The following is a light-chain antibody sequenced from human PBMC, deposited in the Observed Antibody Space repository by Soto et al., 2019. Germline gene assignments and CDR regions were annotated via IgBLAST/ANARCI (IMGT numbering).Light chain of an antibody. CDR3: MQALQTPIFT. V-gene: IGKV2-28*01. CDR1: QSLLHSNGYNY. Sequence: DIVMTQSPLSLPVTPGEPASISCRSSQSLLHSNGYNYLDWYLQKPGQSPQLLIYLGSNRASGLPDRFSGSGSGKDFTLKISRVEAEDVGVYYCMQALQTPIFTFGPGTKVDIK. CDR2: LGS. J-gene: IGKJ3*01.